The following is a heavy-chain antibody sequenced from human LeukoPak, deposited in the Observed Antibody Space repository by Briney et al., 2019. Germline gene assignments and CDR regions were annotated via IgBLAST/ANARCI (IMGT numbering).Heavy chain of an antibody. CDR1: GYTFTSYY. J-gene: IGHJ6*02. D-gene: IGHD5-12*01. V-gene: IGHV1-46*01. Sequence: GASVKVSCKASGYTFTSYYMHWVRQAPGQGLEWMGIINPSGGSTSYAQKFQGRVTMTRDTSTSTVYMELSSLRSEDTAVYYCATLDTIAGTGGHYYGMDVWGQGTTVTVSS. CDR3: ATLDTIAGTGGHYYGMDV. CDR2: INPSGGST.